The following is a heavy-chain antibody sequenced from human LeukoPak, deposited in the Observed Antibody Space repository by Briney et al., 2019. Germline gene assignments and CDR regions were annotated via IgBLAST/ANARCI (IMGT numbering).Heavy chain of an antibody. CDR2: ISSDSGTI. J-gene: IGHJ4*02. CDR1: GFTFSAYH. V-gene: IGHV3-48*02. Sequence: GGSLRLSCAASGFTFSAYHMNWVRQAPGKGLEWISFISSDSGTIYYADSVKGRFTISRNSAANSLYLQMNNLRDEDTAVYYCARRDPFDYWGQGTMVTVSS. CDR3: ARRDPFDY.